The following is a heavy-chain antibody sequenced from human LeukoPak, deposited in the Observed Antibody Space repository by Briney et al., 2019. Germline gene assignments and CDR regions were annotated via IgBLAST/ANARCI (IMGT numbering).Heavy chain of an antibody. D-gene: IGHD3-10*01. CDR3: ARERGSGSYYYYYYYMDV. J-gene: IGHJ6*03. CDR1: GFTFSDYY. V-gene: IGHV3-11*04. CDR2: ISSSGSTI. Sequence: GGSLRLSCAASGFTFSDYYMSWMRQAPGKGLEWVSYISSSGSTIYYADSVKGRFTISRDNAKNSLYLQMNSLRAEDTAVYYCARERGSGSYYYYYYYMDVWGKGTTVTVSS.